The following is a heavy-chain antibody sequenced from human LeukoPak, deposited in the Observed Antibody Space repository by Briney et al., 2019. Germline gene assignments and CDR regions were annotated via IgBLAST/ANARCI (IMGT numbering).Heavy chain of an antibody. V-gene: IGHV4-59*01. CDR3: AIAPTYYYDSSGYYCNWFDP. J-gene: IGHJ5*02. CDR2: IHYSGST. D-gene: IGHD3-22*01. Sequence: SETLSLTCTVSGGSISSYYWSWIRQPPGKGLEWIGYIHYSGSTNYNPSLKSRVTISVDTSKNQLSLKLSSVTAADTAVYYCAIAPTYYYDSSGYYCNWFDPWGQGTLVTVSS. CDR1: GGSISSYY.